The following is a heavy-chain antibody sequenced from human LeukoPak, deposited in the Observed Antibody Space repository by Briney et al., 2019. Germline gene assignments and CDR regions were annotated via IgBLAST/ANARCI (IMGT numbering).Heavy chain of an antibody. D-gene: IGHD3-22*01. CDR2: IYHSGST. J-gene: IGHJ4*02. CDR3: ARGDDYYDSSGQGYFDY. CDR1: GGSISSSNW. Sequence: SGTLSLTCAVSGGSISSSNWWSWVRQPPGKGLEWIGEIYHSGSTNYNPSLKSRVTISVDKSKNQFSLKLSSVTAADTAVYYCARGDDYYDSSGQGYFDYWGQGTLVTVSS. V-gene: IGHV4-4*02.